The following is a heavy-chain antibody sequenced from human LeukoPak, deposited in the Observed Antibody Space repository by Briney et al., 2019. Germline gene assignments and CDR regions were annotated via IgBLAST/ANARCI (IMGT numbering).Heavy chain of an antibody. CDR1: GFTFSSYG. J-gene: IGHJ3*02. D-gene: IGHD2-15*01. Sequence: GGSLRLSCAASGFTFSSYGMHWVRQAPGKGLEWVAFIRYDGSNKYYADSVKGRFTISRDNSKNTLYLQMNSLRAEDTAVYYCAKDYLCSGGSCYFDDAFDIWGQGTMVTVSS. CDR2: IRYDGSNK. V-gene: IGHV3-30*02. CDR3: AKDYLCSGGSCYFDDAFDI.